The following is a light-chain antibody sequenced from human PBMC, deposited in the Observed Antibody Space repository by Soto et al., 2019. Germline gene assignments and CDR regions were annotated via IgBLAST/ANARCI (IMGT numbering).Light chain of an antibody. Sequence: EVVLTQSPGTLSLSPGERATLSCRASQSVSNNYLAWYQQQPGQSPKLLIFGSSDRATGIPDRFSGSGSGTDFTLTISSLEPEDVAVYYCQQYRSAPPYTFGQGTKLEIK. J-gene: IGKJ2*01. CDR1: QSVSNNY. CDR3: QQYRSAPPYT. CDR2: GSS. V-gene: IGKV3-20*01.